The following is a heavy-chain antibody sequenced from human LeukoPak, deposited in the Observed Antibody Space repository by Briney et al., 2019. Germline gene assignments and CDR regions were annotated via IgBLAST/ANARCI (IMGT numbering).Heavy chain of an antibody. D-gene: IGHD2-2*01. Sequence: ASVKVSCKASGYTFTGYYMHWVRQAPGQGLEWMGWINPNSGGTNYAQKFQGRVTKTRDTSISTAYMELSRLRSDDTAVYYCARGSEYQLLFEDYWGQGTLVTISS. CDR2: INPNSGGT. CDR1: GYTFTGYY. CDR3: ARGSEYQLLFEDY. V-gene: IGHV1-2*02. J-gene: IGHJ4*02.